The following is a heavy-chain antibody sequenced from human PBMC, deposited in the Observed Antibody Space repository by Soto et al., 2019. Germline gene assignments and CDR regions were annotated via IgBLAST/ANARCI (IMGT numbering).Heavy chain of an antibody. CDR3: ARWTYGSGSYWAKKRKYYFDY. CDR1: GGSVSIGSYY. Sequence: SETLSLTCTVSGGSVSIGSYYWSWIRQPPGKGLEWIGYIYYSGSTNYNPSLKSRVTISVDTSKNQFSLKLSSVTAADTAVYYCARWTYGSGSYWAKKRKYYFDYWGQGTLVTVSS. J-gene: IGHJ4*02. CDR2: IYYSGST. V-gene: IGHV4-61*01. D-gene: IGHD3-10*01.